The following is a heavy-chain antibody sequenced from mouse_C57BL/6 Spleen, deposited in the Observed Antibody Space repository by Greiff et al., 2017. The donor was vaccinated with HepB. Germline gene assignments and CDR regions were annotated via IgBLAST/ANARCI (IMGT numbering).Heavy chain of an antibody. Sequence: DVKLVESEGGLVQPGSFMKLSCTASGFTFSDYYMAWVRQVPEKGLEWVANINYDGSSTYYLDSLKSRFIISRDNVKNILYLQMSSLKSEDTATYYCARVRAYGSKDYFDYWGQGTTLTVSS. D-gene: IGHD1-1*01. CDR1: GFTFSDYY. V-gene: IGHV5-16*01. CDR2: INYDGSST. CDR3: ARVRAYGSKDYFDY. J-gene: IGHJ2*01.